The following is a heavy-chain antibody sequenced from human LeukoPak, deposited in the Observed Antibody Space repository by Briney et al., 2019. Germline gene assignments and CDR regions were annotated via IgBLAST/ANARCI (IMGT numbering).Heavy chain of an antibody. Sequence: ASVKVSCRASGYTFTGYYMHWVRQAPGQGLEWMGWINPNSGGTNYAQKFQGRVTMTRDTSISTAYMELSRLRSDDTAVYDCARTVRYREAYYYYYYMDVWGKATTVTVSS. CDR1: GYTFTGYY. J-gene: IGHJ6*03. CDR3: ARTVRYREAYYYYYYMDV. V-gene: IGHV1-2*02. CDR2: INPNSGGT. D-gene: IGHD5-18*01.